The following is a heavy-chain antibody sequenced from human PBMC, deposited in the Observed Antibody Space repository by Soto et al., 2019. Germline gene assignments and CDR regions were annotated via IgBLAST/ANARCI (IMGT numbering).Heavy chain of an antibody. D-gene: IGHD3-16*02. CDR2: ISYDGSDK. V-gene: IGHV3-30*18. J-gene: IGHJ4*02. Sequence: QVQLVESGGGVVQPGRSLRLSCAASGFTFSSYAMHWVRQAPGKGLGWVAVISYDGSDKYYADSVKGRFTISRDNSKKALNLQRNSVRADDTAVYYCAQGVGEISPESYDYWGQGTLISVSS. CDR1: GFTFSSYA. CDR3: AQGVGEISPESYDY.